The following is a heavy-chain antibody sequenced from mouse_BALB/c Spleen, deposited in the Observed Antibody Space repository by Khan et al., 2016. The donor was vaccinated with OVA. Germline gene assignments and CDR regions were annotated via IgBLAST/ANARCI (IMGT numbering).Heavy chain of an antibody. J-gene: IGHJ2*01. D-gene: IGHD1-3*01. Sequence: QVQLQQSGPELVKPGASVKMSCKASGYTFTDYVISWVKQRTGQGLEWIGEIYPGSGSTYYNKRFKGRATLIADKSSNTAYMQLSSLTSEDSAVYFCARFHYCNKVYYFDYWGQGTTLTVSS. CDR3: ARFHYCNKVYYFDY. V-gene: IGHV1-81*01. CDR1: GYTFTDYV. CDR2: IYPGSGST.